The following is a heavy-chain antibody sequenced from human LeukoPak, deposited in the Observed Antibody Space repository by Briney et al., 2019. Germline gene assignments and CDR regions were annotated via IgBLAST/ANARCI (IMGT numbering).Heavy chain of an antibody. Sequence: SETLSLTCTVSGGSISSGGYYWSWIRQHPGKGLEWIGYIYYSGSTYYNPSLKSRVTISVGTSKKQFSLKLSSVTAADTAVYYCARVACGGDCCFDFWGQGTLVTVSS. D-gene: IGHD2-21*02. CDR3: ARVACGGDCCFDF. CDR1: GGSISSGGYY. CDR2: IYYSGST. V-gene: IGHV4-61*08. J-gene: IGHJ4*02.